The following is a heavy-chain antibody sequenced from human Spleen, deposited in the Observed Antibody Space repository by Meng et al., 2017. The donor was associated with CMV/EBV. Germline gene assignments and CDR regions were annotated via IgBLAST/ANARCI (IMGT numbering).Heavy chain of an antibody. CDR2: IYTSGIT. CDR1: GGSISSGDYY. V-gene: IGHV4-61*02. D-gene: IGHD6-6*01. CDR3: ARDSSSSFDY. Sequence: QSQLQESGPGLVKTSETLSPTCAVSGGSISSGDYYWSWIRQPAGKGLEWIGRIYTSGITNYNPSLKSRVTMSVDTSKNQFSLKLSSVTAADTAVYYCARDSSSSFDYWGQGTLVTVSS. J-gene: IGHJ4*02.